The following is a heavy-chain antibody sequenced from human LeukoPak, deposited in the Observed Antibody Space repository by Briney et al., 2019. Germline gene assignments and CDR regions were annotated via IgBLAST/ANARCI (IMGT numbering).Heavy chain of an antibody. Sequence: LETLSLTCAVYGGSFSGYYWSWIRQPPGKGLEWIGGINHSGSTNYNPSLKSRVTISVDTSKNQFSLRLSSVTAADTAVYYCASSYDSSGYPYYFDYWGQGTLVTVSS. J-gene: IGHJ4*02. CDR3: ASSYDSSGYPYYFDY. V-gene: IGHV4-34*01. CDR2: INHSGST. CDR1: GGSFSGYY. D-gene: IGHD3-22*01.